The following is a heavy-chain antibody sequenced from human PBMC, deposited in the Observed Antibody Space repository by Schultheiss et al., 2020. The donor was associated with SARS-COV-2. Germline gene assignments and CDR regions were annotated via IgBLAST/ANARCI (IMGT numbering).Heavy chain of an antibody. CDR1: GFTFSSYE. V-gene: IGHV3-48*03. CDR2: ISSSGSTI. D-gene: IGHD1-26*01. Sequence: GGSLRLSCAASGFTFSSYEMNWVRQAPGKGLEWVSYISSSGSTIYYADSVKGRFTISRDNAKNSLYLQMNSLRAEDTAVYYCARDGGIGWGFYYGLDVWGQGTTVTVSS. J-gene: IGHJ6*02. CDR3: ARDGGIGWGFYYGLDV.